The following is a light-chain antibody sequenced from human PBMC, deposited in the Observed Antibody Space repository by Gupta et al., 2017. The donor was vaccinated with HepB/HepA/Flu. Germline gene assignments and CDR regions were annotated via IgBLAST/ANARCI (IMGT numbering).Light chain of an antibody. CDR1: QSLVHSDGNTY. V-gene: IGKV2-24*01. J-gene: IGKJ2*03. CDR2: KIS. CDR3: MQATQLPHS. Sequence: DIVMTQTPLSSPVTPGQPASISCKSSQSLVHSDGNTYLTWLHQRPGQPPRVLIYKISNRLSGVPERFSGSGAGTDFTLSINRVEAEDVGMDDGMQATQLPHSCGQGTKLEIK.